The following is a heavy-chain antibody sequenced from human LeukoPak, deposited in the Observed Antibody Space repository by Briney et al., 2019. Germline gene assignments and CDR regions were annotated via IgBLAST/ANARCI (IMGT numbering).Heavy chain of an antibody. CDR2: IISSTSTR. J-gene: IGHJ3*02. CDR3: ARDKDYAFDI. Sequence: QPGGSLRLSCAASGFTFSSYTMNWIRQAPGKGLEWVSYIISSTSTRSYADSVMGRFTISRDNDKNSLYLQMNSLRPEDTAVYDCARDKDYAFDIWGQGTIVTVSS. V-gene: IGHV3-48*01. CDR1: GFTFSSYT. D-gene: IGHD3-16*01.